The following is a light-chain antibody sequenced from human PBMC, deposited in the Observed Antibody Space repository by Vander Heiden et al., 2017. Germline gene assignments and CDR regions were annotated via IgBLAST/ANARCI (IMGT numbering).Light chain of an antibody. Sequence: QSVLTQPPSASGTPGQRVTISCSGSSSNIGSHYVFWYQQLPGTAPQLLIYRNNQRPSGVPDRFSGSKSGTSASLAISVLRSEDEADYYCAAWDDSLSGRVFGGGTKLTVL. J-gene: IGLJ3*02. CDR3: AAWDDSLSGRV. CDR1: SSNIGSHY. CDR2: RNN. V-gene: IGLV1-47*01.